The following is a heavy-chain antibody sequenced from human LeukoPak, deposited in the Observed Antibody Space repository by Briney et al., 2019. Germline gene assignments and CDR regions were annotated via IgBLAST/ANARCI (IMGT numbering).Heavy chain of an antibody. J-gene: IGHJ3*02. CDR2: IIASGTS. V-gene: IGHV4-4*07. D-gene: IGHD6-6*01. CDR1: GSSISTYY. CDR3: AREYSTSSRVFDI. Sequence: SETLSLTCTVSGSSISTYYWSWIRQPAGKGLEWIGRIIASGTSNFNPPPKNRVTMSIDTSKSQFSLKLSSVTAADTAIYYCAREYSTSSRVFDIWGQGTMVTVSS.